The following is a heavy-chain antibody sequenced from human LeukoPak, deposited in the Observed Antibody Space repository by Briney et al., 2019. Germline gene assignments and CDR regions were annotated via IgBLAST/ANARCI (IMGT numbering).Heavy chain of an antibody. D-gene: IGHD3-22*01. CDR3: ASQLLLPFDY. CDR2: TIHILGIA. J-gene: IGHJ4*02. V-gene: IGHV1-69*04. Sequence: ASVKVSCKAPGDTFGSYAISWVRQAHGQGLEWMGRTIHILGIAKYAQKFQGRLTITADTSTSTAYMQLTNLRSDDTAVYYCASQLLLPFDYWGRGTLVTVSS. CDR1: GDTFGSYA.